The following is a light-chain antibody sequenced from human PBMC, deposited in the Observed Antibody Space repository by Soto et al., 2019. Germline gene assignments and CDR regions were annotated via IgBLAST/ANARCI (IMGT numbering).Light chain of an antibody. CDR3: SSYTSSSTPYV. CDR2: EVS. V-gene: IGLV2-14*01. CDR1: NSKVGGYNY. J-gene: IGLJ1*01. Sequence: QSALTQPASVSGSPGQSITISCTGTNSKVGGYNYVSWYQQHPGKAPKLMIYEVSNRPSGVSNRFSGSMSGNTASLTISGIQAEDEADYYCSSYTSSSTPYVFGTGTKVTVL.